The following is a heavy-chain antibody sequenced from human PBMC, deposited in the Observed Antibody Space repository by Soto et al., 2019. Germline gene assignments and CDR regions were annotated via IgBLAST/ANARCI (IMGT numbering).Heavy chain of an antibody. Sequence: SETLSLTCAVYGGSFSGYYWSWIRQPPGKGLEWIGEINHSGSTNYNPSLKSRVTISVDTSKNQFSLKLSSVTAADTAVYYCARAAGYCSGGSCYQRFDYWGQGTLVTVSS. D-gene: IGHD2-15*01. CDR2: INHSGST. CDR3: ARAAGYCSGGSCYQRFDY. CDR1: GGSFSGYY. J-gene: IGHJ4*02. V-gene: IGHV4-34*01.